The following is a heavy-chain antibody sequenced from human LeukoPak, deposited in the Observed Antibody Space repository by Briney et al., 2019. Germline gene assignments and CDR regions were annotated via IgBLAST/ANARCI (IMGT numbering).Heavy chain of an antibody. CDR1: GYIFTSYC. CDR3: ARWGGGELHWFDP. J-gene: IGHJ5*02. Sequence: GESLKISCKGSGYIFTSYCIGWVRQLPGKGLEWMGIIYPGDSDTRYSPSFQGQVTISADKSISTAYLQWSSLKASDTAMYYCARWGGGELHWFDPWGQGTLVTVSS. CDR2: IYPGDSDT. V-gene: IGHV5-51*01. D-gene: IGHD1-26*01.